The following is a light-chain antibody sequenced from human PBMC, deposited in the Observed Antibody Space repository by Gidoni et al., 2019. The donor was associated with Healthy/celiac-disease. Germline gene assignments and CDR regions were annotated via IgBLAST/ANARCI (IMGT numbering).Light chain of an antibody. CDR3: QQYDNLLSLT. J-gene: IGKJ4*01. Sequence: DIQMTQSPSSLSASVGDRVTITCQASQDISNYLNWYQQKPGKAPKLLIYDESNLETGVPSRFSGSGSGTDFTFTISSLQHEDIATYYCQQYDNLLSLTFGGGTKVEIK. CDR1: QDISNY. V-gene: IGKV1-33*01. CDR2: DES.